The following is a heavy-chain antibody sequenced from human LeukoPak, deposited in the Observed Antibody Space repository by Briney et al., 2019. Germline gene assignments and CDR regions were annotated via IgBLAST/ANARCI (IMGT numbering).Heavy chain of an antibody. V-gene: IGHV1-69*13. Sequence: ASVKVSCKASGGTFSSYAISWVRQAPGQGLEWMGGIIPIFGTANYAQKFQGRVTITADESTSTAYMELSSLGSEDTAVYYCARELRYYDSSGYYYGYWGQGTLVTVSS. CDR1: GGTFSSYA. J-gene: IGHJ4*02. CDR2: IIPIFGTA. D-gene: IGHD3-22*01. CDR3: ARELRYYDSSGYYYGY.